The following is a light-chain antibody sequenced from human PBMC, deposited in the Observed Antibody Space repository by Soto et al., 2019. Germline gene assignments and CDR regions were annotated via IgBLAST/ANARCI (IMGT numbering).Light chain of an antibody. Sequence: EIVMTQSPATLSVSPGERATLSCRASQSVSSNLAWYQQKPGQTPKLLIYVASTRATGIPARFSGSGSGTEFTLTISSLQSEDFAVYYCQQYNVWPLTFGGGTXV. V-gene: IGKV3-15*01. J-gene: IGKJ4*01. CDR3: QQYNVWPLT. CDR2: VAS. CDR1: QSVSSN.